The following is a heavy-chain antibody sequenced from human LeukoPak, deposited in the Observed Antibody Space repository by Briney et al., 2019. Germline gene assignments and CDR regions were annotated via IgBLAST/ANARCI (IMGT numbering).Heavy chain of an antibody. J-gene: IGHJ4*02. CDR3: ARDYDSSGYYFSGADY. D-gene: IGHD3-22*01. Sequence: SETLSLACTVSGGSISSYYWSWIRQPPGKGLEWIGYIYYSGSTNYNPSLKSRVTMSVDTSKNQFSLKLSSVTAADTAVYYCARDYDSSGYYFSGADYWGQGTLVTVSS. CDR1: GGSISSYY. V-gene: IGHV4-59*12. CDR2: IYYSGST.